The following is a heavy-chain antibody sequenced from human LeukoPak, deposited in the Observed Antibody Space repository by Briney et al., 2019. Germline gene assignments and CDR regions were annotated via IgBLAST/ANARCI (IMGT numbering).Heavy chain of an antibody. CDR1: GYTFTCYY. J-gene: IGHJ3*02. D-gene: IGHD1-1*01. CDR3: ARDGEMATTLYI. Sequence: GASVKVSCKASGYTFTCYYMHWVRQAPGQGLEWMGWINPNSGGTNYAQKFQGRVTMTRDTSISTAYMELSRLRSDDTAVHYCARDGEMATTLYIWGQGTMVTVSS. CDR2: INPNSGGT. V-gene: IGHV1-2*02.